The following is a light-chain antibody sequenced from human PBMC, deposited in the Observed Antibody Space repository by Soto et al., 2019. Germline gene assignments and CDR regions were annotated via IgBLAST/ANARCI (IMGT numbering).Light chain of an antibody. CDR1: SSDVGTYNY. J-gene: IGLJ3*02. CDR3: SSDTSSSTLV. V-gene: IGLV2-14*01. CDR2: EVS. Sequence: QSALTQPASVSGSPGQSITISCTATSSDVGTYNYVSWYEQYPGKAPKLMIFEVSNRPSGVSTRFSGSKSGNTASLTSSGLQPEDEAEYFCSSDTSSSTLVFGGGTKLTVL.